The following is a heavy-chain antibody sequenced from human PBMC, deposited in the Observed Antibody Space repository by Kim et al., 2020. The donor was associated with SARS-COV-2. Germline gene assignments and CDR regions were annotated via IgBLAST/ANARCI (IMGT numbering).Heavy chain of an antibody. Sequence: KSVKGRLTIYRDNSKNALYLQMNNLRAEDTAVYFCARDKSKGRYFDYWGQGTLVTVSS. D-gene: IGHD1-20*01. V-gene: IGHV3-30*07. J-gene: IGHJ4*02. CDR3: ARDKSKGRYFDY.